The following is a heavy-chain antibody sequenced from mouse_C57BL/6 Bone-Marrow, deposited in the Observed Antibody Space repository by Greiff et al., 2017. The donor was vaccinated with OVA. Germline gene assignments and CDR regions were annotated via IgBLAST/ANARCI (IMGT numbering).Heavy chain of an antibody. J-gene: IGHJ2*01. Sequence: QVRLQQPGTELVKPGASVKLSCKASGYTFTSYWMHWVKQRPGQGLEWIGNINPSNGGTNYNEKFKSKATLTVDKSSSTAYMQLSSLTSEDSAVYYCARGITTAHYFDYWGQGTTLTVSS. CDR2: INPSNGGT. D-gene: IGHD1-2*01. CDR3: ARGITTAHYFDY. V-gene: IGHV1-53*01. CDR1: GYTFTSYW.